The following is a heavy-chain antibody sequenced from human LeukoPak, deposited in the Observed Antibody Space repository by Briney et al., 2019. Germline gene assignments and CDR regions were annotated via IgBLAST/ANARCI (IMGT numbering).Heavy chain of an antibody. J-gene: IGHJ4*02. CDR1: GGSISPLY. CDR3: ARGRVAAKYYFDF. D-gene: IGHD6-13*01. Sequence: PSETLSLTCTVSGGSISPLYWSWIRQPPGKGLEFIGYIYYSGSTNFNPSLKSRVTLSVDTSKNQISLKLNSVTAADTAVYYCARGRVAAKYYFDFWGQGTLVTVSS. V-gene: IGHV4-59*11. CDR2: IYYSGST.